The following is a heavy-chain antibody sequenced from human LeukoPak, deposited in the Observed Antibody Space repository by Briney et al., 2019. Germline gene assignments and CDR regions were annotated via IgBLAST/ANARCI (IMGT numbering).Heavy chain of an antibody. J-gene: IGHJ4*02. D-gene: IGHD5-24*01. CDR1: GFTFSSYG. CDR3: ARAGDGNSVGYFDY. Sequence: GGSLRLSCAASGFTFSSYGMHWVRQAPGKGLEWVAVISYDGSNKYYADSVKGRFTISRDNSKNTLYLQMNNLRAEDTAVYYCARAGDGNSVGYFDYWGQGTLVTVSS. CDR2: ISYDGSNK. V-gene: IGHV3-30*03.